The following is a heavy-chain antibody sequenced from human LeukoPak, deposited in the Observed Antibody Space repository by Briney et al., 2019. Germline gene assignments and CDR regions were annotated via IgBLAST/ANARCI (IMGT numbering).Heavy chain of an antibody. CDR3: ARSDGSGSHDY. CDR1: GYTFSSYW. J-gene: IGHJ4*02. CDR2: ISSSGSTI. D-gene: IGHD3-10*01. Sequence: PGGSLRLSCAASGYTFSSYWMSWVRQAPGKGLEWVSCISSSGSTIYYADSVKGRFTISGDNAKNSLYLQMNSLRAEDTAVYYCARSDGSGSHDYWGQGTLVTVSS. V-gene: IGHV3-48*04.